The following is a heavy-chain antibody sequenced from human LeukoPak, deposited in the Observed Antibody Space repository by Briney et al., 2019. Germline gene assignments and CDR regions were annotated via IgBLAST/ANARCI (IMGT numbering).Heavy chain of an antibody. Sequence: SVKVSCKASGVTLSSYAISWVRQAPGQGLEWMGRIIPIFGTANYAQKFQGRVTITTDESTSTAYMELSSLRSEDTAVYYCASAPGSHFDYWGQGTLVTVSS. V-gene: IGHV1-69*05. CDR1: GVTLSSYA. CDR2: IIPIFGTA. CDR3: ASAPGSHFDY. J-gene: IGHJ4*02.